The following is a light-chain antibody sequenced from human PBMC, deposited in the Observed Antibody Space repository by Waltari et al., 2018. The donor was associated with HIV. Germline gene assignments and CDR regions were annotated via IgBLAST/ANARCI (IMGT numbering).Light chain of an antibody. J-gene: IGKJ2*01. CDR1: QSVTTN. V-gene: IGKV3-15*01. CDR3: HQYNKWPPYT. CDR2: GSS. Sequence: IVMTQSPGALSVSLGERATLSCRASQSVTTNLAWYQQKPGQAPRLLIFGSSTRATGIPARFSGSGSGTEFTLTISSLQSEDFALYYCHQYNKWPPYTFGQGTKLEIK.